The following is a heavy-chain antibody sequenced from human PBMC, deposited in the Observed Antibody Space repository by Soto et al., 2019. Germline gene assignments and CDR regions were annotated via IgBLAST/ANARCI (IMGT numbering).Heavy chain of an antibody. CDR3: ARDNCGYSGYDCAPDY. CDR2: ISSSSSYI. Sequence: GGSLRLSCAASGFTFSSYSMNWVRQAPGKGLEWVSSISSSSSYIYYADSVKGRFTISRDNAKNSLYLQMNSLRAEDTAVYYCARDNCGYSGYDCAPDYWGQGTLVTVSS. J-gene: IGHJ4*02. CDR1: GFTFSSYS. D-gene: IGHD5-12*01. V-gene: IGHV3-21*01.